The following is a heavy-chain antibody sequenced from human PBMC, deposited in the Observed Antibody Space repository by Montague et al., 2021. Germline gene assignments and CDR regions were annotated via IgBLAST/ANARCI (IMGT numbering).Heavy chain of an antibody. CDR3: ARYHGSIVTPTTSAYHYYGMDV. Sequence: SETLSLTCAVSGSSLSSSNWWTWVRQPPGKGLEWIGEIHHSGSTNYNPSLNSRVTMSVDKSKSQFSLRLTSVTAADTAVYFCARYHGSIVTPTTSAYHYYGMDVWGRGTTVTVSS. CDR2: IHHSGST. J-gene: IGHJ6*02. V-gene: IGHV4-4*02. CDR1: GSSLSSSNW. D-gene: IGHD5-12*01.